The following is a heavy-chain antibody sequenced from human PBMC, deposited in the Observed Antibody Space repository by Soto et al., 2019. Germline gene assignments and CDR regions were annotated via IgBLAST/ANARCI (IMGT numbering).Heavy chain of an antibody. CDR1: GFSLSTSGMC. CDR2: IDWDDDK. CDR3: ARNYYDSSGPEYYYGMDV. V-gene: IGHV2-70*01. Sequence: SGPTLVNPTQTLTLTCTSSGFSLSTSGMCVSWIRQPPGKALEWLALIDWDDDKYYSTSLKTRLTISKDTSKNQVVLTMTNMDPVDTATYYCARNYYDSSGPEYYYGMDVWGQGTTVTVSS. J-gene: IGHJ6*02. D-gene: IGHD3-22*01.